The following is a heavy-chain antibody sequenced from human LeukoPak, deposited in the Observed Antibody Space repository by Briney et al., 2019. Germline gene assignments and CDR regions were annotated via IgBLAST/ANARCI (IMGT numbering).Heavy chain of an antibody. CDR1: GYTFTSYG. Sequence: ASVKVSCKASGYTFTSYGISWVRQAPGQGLEWMGWISAYNGNTNYAQKLQGRVTMTTDTSTSTAYMELRSLRSDDTAVYYCARNIVLMVYATPDAFDIWGQGTMVTVSS. V-gene: IGHV1-18*01. J-gene: IGHJ3*02. D-gene: IGHD2-8*01. CDR3: ARNIVLMVYATPDAFDI. CDR2: ISAYNGNT.